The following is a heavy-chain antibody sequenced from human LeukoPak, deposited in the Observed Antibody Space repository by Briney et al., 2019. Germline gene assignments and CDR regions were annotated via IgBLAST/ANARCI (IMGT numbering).Heavy chain of an antibody. J-gene: IGHJ5*02. D-gene: IGHD1-26*01. CDR2: IYTRGST. CDR3: ARDRRELGFDP. CDR1: GGSVSSGRYY. Sequence: SETLSLTCTVSGGSVSSGRYYWSWIRQPAGKGLEWIGRIYTRGSTNYNPSLKSRVTISGDTSKNQFSLRLSSVTAADTAVYYCARDRRELGFDPWGQGTLVTVSS. V-gene: IGHV4-61*02.